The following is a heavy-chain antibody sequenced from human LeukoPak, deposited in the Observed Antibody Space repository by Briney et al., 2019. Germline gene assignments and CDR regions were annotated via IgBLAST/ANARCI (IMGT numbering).Heavy chain of an antibody. V-gene: IGHV1-69-2*01. CDR2: VDPESGET. D-gene: IGHD6-19*01. CDR3: AVKDPGQWLAY. CDR1: GYRFTDYN. Sequence: ASVKISCKVSGYRFTDYNMHWVQQAPGKGPEWMGLVDPESGETVYAQRFQGRLTITAETSTDTSFLELTSLSSEDTAVYYCAVKDPGQWLAYWGQGTLVTVSS. J-gene: IGHJ4*02.